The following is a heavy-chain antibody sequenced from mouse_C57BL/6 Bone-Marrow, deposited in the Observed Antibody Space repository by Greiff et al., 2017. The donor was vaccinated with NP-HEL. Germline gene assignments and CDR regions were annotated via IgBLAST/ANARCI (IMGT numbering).Heavy chain of an antibody. V-gene: IGHV2-2*01. J-gene: IGHJ3*01. CDR1: GFSLTSYG. Sequence: VQLQQSGPGLVQPSQSLSITCTVSGFSLTSYGVHWVRQSPGKGLEWLGVIWSGGSTDYNAAFISRLSISKDNSKSQVFFKMNSLQADDTAIYYCASPYGKGAWFAYWGQGTLVTVSA. D-gene: IGHD2-1*01. CDR3: ASPYGKGAWFAY. CDR2: IWSGGST.